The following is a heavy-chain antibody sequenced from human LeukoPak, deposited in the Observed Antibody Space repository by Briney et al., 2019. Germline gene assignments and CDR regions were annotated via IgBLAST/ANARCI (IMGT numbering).Heavy chain of an antibody. CDR3: ARDPQRGGWYNYDY. Sequence: GGSPRLSCAASGLTLSAHHMTWIRQAPGKGLECVSYISSSGDAIYYADSVKGRFTISKDNSKNSLYLQMNSLRAEDTAVYYCARDPQRGGWYNYDYWGQGTLVTVSS. CDR1: GLTLSAHH. J-gene: IGHJ4*02. CDR2: ISSSGDAI. V-gene: IGHV3-11*01. D-gene: IGHD5-24*01.